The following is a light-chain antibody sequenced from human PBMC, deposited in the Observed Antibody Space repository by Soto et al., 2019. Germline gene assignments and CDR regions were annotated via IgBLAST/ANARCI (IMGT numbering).Light chain of an antibody. J-gene: IGKJ1*01. CDR3: QQYYNYPWT. Sequence: DIQMTQSPSTLSASVGDRVTITCRASQSISSWLAWYQQKPGNAPKLLIYKASSLEGAVPSRFSGSGSGTEFTLTISSLQPDDFATYYCQQYYNYPWTFGQGTKVEIK. CDR2: KAS. V-gene: IGKV1-5*03. CDR1: QSISSW.